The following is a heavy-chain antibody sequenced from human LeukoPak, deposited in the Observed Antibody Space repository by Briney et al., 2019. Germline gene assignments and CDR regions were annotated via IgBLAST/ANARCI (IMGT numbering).Heavy chain of an antibody. V-gene: IGHV3-48*02. D-gene: IGHD2-15*01. J-gene: IGHJ4*02. CDR3: ARVGGSVFRYEYFDY. CDR1: GFTFSSYS. Sequence: GGSLRLSCAASGFTFSSYSMNGVRQAPGKGLEWVSYLSSSSSSIYYADSVKGRFTISRDNAKNSLFLQMNSLSDEDTALYYCARVGGSVFRYEYFDYWGQGTLVTVSS. CDR2: LSSSSSSI.